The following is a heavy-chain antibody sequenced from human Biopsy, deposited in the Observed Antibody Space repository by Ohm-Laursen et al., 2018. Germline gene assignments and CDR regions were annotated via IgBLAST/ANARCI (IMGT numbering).Heavy chain of an antibody. Sequence: SLRLSCAASGFTFSNYGMHWVRQAPGKGLEWVAIIWYDGSSEYYADSVKGRFTISRDNSKNTVYLQMNSLRVEDTAVYYCARDPIVGSKADGMDVWGRGTTVTVSS. CDR1: GFTFSNYG. CDR3: ARDPIVGSKADGMDV. V-gene: IGHV3-33*01. D-gene: IGHD1-26*01. J-gene: IGHJ6*02. CDR2: IWYDGSSE.